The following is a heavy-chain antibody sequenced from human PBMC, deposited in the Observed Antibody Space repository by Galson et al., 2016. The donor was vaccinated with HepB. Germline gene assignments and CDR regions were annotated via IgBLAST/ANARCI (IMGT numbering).Heavy chain of an antibody. CDR1: GGSISGYY. Sequence: SETLSLTCTVSGGSISGYYWSWIRQPPGKGLEWIAYIYSTGGTNYNPSLKSRVTVSIDTSKNQFSLKLSSVTAADTAVYYCGRDRGNSNWYFDLWGRGTLVTVSS. V-gene: IGHV4-59*01. D-gene: IGHD4-23*01. CDR2: IYSTGGT. CDR3: GRDRGNSNWYFDL. J-gene: IGHJ2*01.